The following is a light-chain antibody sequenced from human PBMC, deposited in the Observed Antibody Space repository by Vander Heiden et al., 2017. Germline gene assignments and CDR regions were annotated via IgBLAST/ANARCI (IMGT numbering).Light chain of an antibody. Sequence: QSLLTQPPSVSAAPGQKVTISCSGSNSNVGNNYVSWYQHLPGTAPKLLIYDNNKRPSGIPDRFSGSKSGTSATLGITGLQTGDEADYYCGTWDSSLSAVVFGGGSKLTVL. J-gene: IGLJ2*01. CDR2: DNN. CDR1: NSNVGNNY. V-gene: IGLV1-51*01. CDR3: GTWDSSLSAVV.